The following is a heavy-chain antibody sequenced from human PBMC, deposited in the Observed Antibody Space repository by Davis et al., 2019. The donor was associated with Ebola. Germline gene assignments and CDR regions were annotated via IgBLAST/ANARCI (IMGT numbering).Heavy chain of an antibody. D-gene: IGHD5-12*01. CDR1: GFPLSDYGVG. CDR2: IYGHGDE. J-gene: IGHJ4*02. CDR3: ANTTDSGYDRYVNF. V-gene: IGHV2-5*01. Sequence: SGPTLVKPTQTLTLTCVFSGFPLSDYGVGVGWIRQPPGKALEWLALIYGHGDERYRPSLKSRLTITRGASKNQAVLTMTNVDPVDAGTYYCANTTDSGYDRYVNFWGQGTLVTVSS.